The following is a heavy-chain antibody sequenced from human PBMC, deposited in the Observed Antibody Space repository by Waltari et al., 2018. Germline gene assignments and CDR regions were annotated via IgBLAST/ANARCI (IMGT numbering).Heavy chain of an antibody. Sequence: QVQLQESGPGLVKPSETLSLTCTVSGGSISSYYWSWIRQPPGKGLEWIGYIYYSGITNYNPSLKGRVTISVDTSKNQFSLKLSSVTAADTAVYYCASNYYDSSGYPPYYYYYYMDVWGKGTTVTVSS. J-gene: IGHJ6*03. CDR3: ASNYYDSSGYPPYYYYYYMDV. CDR1: GGSISSYY. D-gene: IGHD3-22*01. V-gene: IGHV4-59*01. CDR2: IYYSGIT.